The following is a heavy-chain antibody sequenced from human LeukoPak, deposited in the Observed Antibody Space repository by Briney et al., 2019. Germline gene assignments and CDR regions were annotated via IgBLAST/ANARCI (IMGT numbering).Heavy chain of an antibody. Sequence: SETLSLTCTVSGCSISSYYWSWIRQPPGKGLEWIGYIYYSGSTNYNPSLKSRVTISVDTSKNQFSLKLSSVTAADTAVYYCARLSPLVVPAAERYYYYYGMDVWGQGTTVTVSS. CDR3: ARLSPLVVPAAERYYYYYGMDV. D-gene: IGHD2-2*01. CDR2: IYYSGST. V-gene: IGHV4-59*08. J-gene: IGHJ6*02. CDR1: GCSISSYY.